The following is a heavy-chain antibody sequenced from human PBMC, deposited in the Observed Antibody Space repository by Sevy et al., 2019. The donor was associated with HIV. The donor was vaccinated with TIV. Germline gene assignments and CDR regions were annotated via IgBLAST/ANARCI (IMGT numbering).Heavy chain of an antibody. CDR1: GFTFSNAW. J-gene: IGHJ4*02. V-gene: IGHV3-15*01. Sequence: GGSLRLSCAASGFTFSNAWMSWVRQAPGKGLEWVGRIKSKTDGGKTDYAAPVKGRFTISSEDSKKTLYLQMNSLKTEEAAIYYCTADSRERGLSALLDYWGQGTLVTVSS. CDR2: IKSKTDGGKT. CDR3: TADSRERGLSALLDY. D-gene: IGHD1-1*01.